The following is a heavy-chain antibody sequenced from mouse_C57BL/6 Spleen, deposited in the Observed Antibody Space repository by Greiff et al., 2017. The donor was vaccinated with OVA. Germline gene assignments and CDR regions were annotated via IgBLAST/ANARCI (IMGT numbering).Heavy chain of an antibody. CDR3: ATGTGTEYCDV. CDR2: IDPSDSET. Sequence: QVQLQQPGAELVRPGSSVKLSCKASGYTFTSYWMHWVKQRPIQGLEWIGNIDPSDSETHYNQKFKDKATLTVDKSSSTAYMQLSSLTSEDSAVYYCATGTGTEYCDVWGTGTTVTVSS. CDR1: GYTFTSYW. J-gene: IGHJ1*03. D-gene: IGHD4-1*01. V-gene: IGHV1-52*01.